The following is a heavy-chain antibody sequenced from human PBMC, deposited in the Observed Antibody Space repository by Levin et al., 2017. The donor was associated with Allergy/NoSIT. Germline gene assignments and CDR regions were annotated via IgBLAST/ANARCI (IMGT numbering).Heavy chain of an antibody. J-gene: IGHJ6*02. Sequence: GESLKISCAASGFTFSSYWMSWVRQAPGKGLEWVANIKQDGSEKYYVDSVKGRFTISRDNAKNSLYLQMNSLRAEDTAVYYCARELFRDGYNWYYYYYGMDVWGQGTTVTVSS. D-gene: IGHD5-24*01. CDR3: ARELFRDGYNWYYYYYGMDV. CDR2: IKQDGSEK. CDR1: GFTFSSYW. V-gene: IGHV3-7*01.